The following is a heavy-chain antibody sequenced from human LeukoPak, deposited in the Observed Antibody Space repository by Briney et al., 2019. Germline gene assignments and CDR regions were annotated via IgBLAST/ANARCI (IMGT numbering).Heavy chain of an antibody. CDR3: ARAIQAGNYYYYMDV. CDR1: GGSISSGSYY. D-gene: IGHD5-18*01. J-gene: IGHJ6*03. Sequence: SETLSLTCTVSGGSISSGSYYWSWIRQPAGKGLEWIGRIYTSGSTNYNPSLKSRVTISVDTFKNQFSLKLSSVTAADTAAYYCARAIQAGNYYYYMDVWGKGTTVTVSS. V-gene: IGHV4-61*02. CDR2: IYTSGST.